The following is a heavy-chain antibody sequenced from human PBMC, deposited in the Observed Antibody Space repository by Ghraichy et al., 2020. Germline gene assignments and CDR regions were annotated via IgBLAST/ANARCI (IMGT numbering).Heavy chain of an antibody. D-gene: IGHD6-19*01. Sequence: GGSLRLSCAASGFTFSSYWMHWVRQAPGKGLVWVSRINSDGSSTSYADSVKGRFTISRDNAKNTLYLQMNSLRAEDTAVYYCARDRRIAVAGTSSYYYGMDVWGQGTTVTVSS. CDR1: GFTFSSYW. J-gene: IGHJ6*02. CDR2: INSDGSST. CDR3: ARDRRIAVAGTSSYYYGMDV. V-gene: IGHV3-74*01.